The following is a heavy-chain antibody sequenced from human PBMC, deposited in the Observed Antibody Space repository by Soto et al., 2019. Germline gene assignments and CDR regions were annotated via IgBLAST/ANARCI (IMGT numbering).Heavy chain of an antibody. CDR2: IYYSGST. J-gene: IGHJ4*02. D-gene: IGHD5-12*01. V-gene: IGHV4-31*03. CDR1: GGSISSGGYY. CDR3: ARDNTRGIVATISYFDY. Sequence: QVQLQESGPGLVKPSQTLSLTCTVSGGSISSGGYYWSWIRQHPGKGLEWIGYIYYSGSTYYNPSLKSRVTISVDTSKNQFSLKLSSVTAADTAVYYCARDNTRGIVATISYFDYWGQGTLVTVSS.